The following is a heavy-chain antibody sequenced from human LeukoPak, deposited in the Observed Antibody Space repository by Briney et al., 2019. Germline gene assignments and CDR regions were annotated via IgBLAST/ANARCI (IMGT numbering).Heavy chain of an antibody. D-gene: IGHD7-27*01. CDR3: ARLDWGLSAFDI. V-gene: IGHV1-69*13. J-gene: IGHJ3*02. CDR2: IIPIFGTA. CDR1: GGTFSSYA. Sequence: SVKVSCKASGGTFSSYAISWVRQAPGQGLEWMGGIIPIFGTANYAQKFQGRVTITADESTSTAYMELSSLRSEDTAVYYCARLDWGLSAFDIWGQGTMVTVSS.